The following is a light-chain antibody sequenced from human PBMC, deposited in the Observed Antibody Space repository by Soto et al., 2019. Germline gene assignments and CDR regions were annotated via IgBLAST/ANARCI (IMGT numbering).Light chain of an antibody. CDR2: KAS. V-gene: IGKV1-5*03. CDR1: QSITDW. CDR3: QQWDVFSWT. Sequence: DIQMTQSPSTLSASVGDRVTITCRASQSITDWLAWYQQKPGKAPKLLIYKASNLEGGIPSRFSGGGSGTEFTLTISSVQPDDFATYYCQQWDVFSWTFGQGTKVEIK. J-gene: IGKJ1*01.